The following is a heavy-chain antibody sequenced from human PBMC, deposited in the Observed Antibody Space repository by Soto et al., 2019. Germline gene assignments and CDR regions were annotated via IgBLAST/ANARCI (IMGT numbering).Heavy chain of an antibody. CDR1: GYTFTSYG. V-gene: IGHV1-18*01. CDR3: ARVQSGYDFAY. D-gene: IGHD5-12*01. Sequence: QVQLVQSGAEVKKPGASVKVSCKASGYTFTSYGINWVRQAPGQGREWMGWISAYNGNTHYAQKLQGRVTITTDTSTSTAYMELRSLRSDNTAVYYWARVQSGYDFAYWGQGTRVTVSS. CDR2: ISAYNGNT. J-gene: IGHJ4*02.